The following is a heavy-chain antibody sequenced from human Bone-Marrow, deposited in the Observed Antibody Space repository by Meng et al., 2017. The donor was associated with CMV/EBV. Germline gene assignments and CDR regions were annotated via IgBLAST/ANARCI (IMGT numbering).Heavy chain of an antibody. Sequence: GGSLRLSCAASGFTFSSAWMSWVRQAPGKGLEWVGRIKSKTDGGTTDYAAPVKGRFTISRDDSKNTLYLQMNSLKTEDTAVYYCTTDYSPYYYDSSGYLLYYYYGMDVWGQGTTVTVSS. CDR1: GFTFSSAW. D-gene: IGHD3-22*01. CDR3: TTDYSPYYYDSSGYLLYYYYGMDV. V-gene: IGHV3-15*01. CDR2: IKSKTDGGTT. J-gene: IGHJ6*02.